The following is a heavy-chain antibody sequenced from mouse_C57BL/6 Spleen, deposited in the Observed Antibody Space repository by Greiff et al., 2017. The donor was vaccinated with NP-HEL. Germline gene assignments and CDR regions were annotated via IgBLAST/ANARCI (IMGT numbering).Heavy chain of an antibody. Sequence: EVKLVESGGGLVKPGGSLKLSCAASGFTFSSYAMSWVRQTPEKRLEWVATISDGGSYTYYPDNVEGRFTISRDHAKNNLYLQMSHLKSEDTAMYYCARGWDEYYFDYWGQGTTLTVSS. V-gene: IGHV5-4*03. CDR3: ARGWDEYYFDY. D-gene: IGHD4-1*01. CDR2: ISDGGSYT. J-gene: IGHJ2*01. CDR1: GFTFSSYA.